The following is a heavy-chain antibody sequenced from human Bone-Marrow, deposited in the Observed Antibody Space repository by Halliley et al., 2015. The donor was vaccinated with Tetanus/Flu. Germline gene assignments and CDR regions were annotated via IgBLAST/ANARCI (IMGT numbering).Heavy chain of an antibody. Sequence: QLVQSGAEVKKPGASVKVSCKASGYTFNNYGFIWVRQAPGQGLEWMGWISAYNGNTNYAQKFKGRFTMTTDTSTSTASVELRSLRSDDTAVYCCARDRIAETSNVRDSDAFDIWGQGTMVPVSS. CDR1: GYTFNNYG. CDR2: ISAYNGNT. CDR3: ARDRIAETSNVRDSDAFDI. D-gene: IGHD2-8*01. V-gene: IGHV1-18*01. J-gene: IGHJ3*02.